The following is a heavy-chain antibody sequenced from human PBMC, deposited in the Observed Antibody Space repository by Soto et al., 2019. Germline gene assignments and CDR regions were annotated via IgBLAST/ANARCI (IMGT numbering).Heavy chain of an antibody. D-gene: IGHD3-10*01. V-gene: IGHV3-33*01. J-gene: IGHJ4*02. CDR2: TWSDGSNK. CDR3: AIGGFTFDT. Sequence: QVQLVESGGGVVQPGRSLRLSCAASGLTFSNYGMHWVRQAPGKGLEWVAVTWSDGSNKYYADPVKGRVTISRDNAKNTLYLQMNSLSADATAVYYCAIGGFTFDTWGQGTLVTVSS. CDR1: GLTFSNYG.